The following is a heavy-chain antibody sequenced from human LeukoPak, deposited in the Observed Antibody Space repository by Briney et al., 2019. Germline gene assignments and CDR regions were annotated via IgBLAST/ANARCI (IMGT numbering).Heavy chain of an antibody. Sequence: GSSVKVSCKASGGTFSSYAISWVRPAPGQGLEWMGTIIPIFGTTHYTQKFQGRVTITTDESTSTAYMELRSLRSEDTAVYYCARARDGYNTWNFDYWGQGTLVTVS. CDR3: ARARDGYNTWNFDY. V-gene: IGHV1-69*05. CDR1: GGTFSSYA. CDR2: IIPIFGTT. D-gene: IGHD5-24*01. J-gene: IGHJ4*02.